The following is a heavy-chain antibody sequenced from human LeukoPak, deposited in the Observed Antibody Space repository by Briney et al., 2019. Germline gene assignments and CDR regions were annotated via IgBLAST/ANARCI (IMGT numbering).Heavy chain of an antibody. J-gene: IGHJ4*02. CDR3: ARHGPANSFDF. V-gene: IGHV4-59*08. CDR1: GASIRPYY. Sequence: SSETLSLTCSVSGASIRPYYWSWLRQSPGKGLEWIGFMYYSGTRNYNPSFTGRITISVDTSKNQFSLRLSSVTAADTAVYYCARHGPANSFDFWGRGNLVTVSS. CDR2: MYYSGTR. D-gene: IGHD1/OR15-1a*01.